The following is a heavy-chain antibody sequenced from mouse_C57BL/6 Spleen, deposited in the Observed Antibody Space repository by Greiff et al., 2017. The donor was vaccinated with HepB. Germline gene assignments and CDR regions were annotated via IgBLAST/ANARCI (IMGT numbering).Heavy chain of an antibody. V-gene: IGHV1-50*01. J-gene: IGHJ3*01. CDR3: ALLGFAY. D-gene: IGHD1-1*01. Sequence: QVQLQQSGAELVKPGASVKLSCKASGYTFTSYWMQWVKQRPGQGLEWIGEIDPSDSYTNYNQKFKGKATLTVDTSSSTAYMQLSSLTSEDSAVYYCALLGFAYWGQGTLVTVSA. CDR2: IDPSDSYT. CDR1: GYTFTSYW.